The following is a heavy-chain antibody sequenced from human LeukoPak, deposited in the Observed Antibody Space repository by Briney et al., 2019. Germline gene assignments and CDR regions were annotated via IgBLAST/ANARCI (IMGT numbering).Heavy chain of an antibody. CDR2: ISSSSSYI. Sequence: GGSLRLSCAASGFTFSSYSMNWVRQAPGKGLEWVSSISSSSSYIYYADSVKGRFTISRDNAKNSLYLQMNSPRAENTAVYYCAREGYDSSTTFDYWGQGTLVTVSS. D-gene: IGHD3-22*01. J-gene: IGHJ4*02. CDR1: GFTFSSYS. CDR3: AREGYDSSTTFDY. V-gene: IGHV3-21*01.